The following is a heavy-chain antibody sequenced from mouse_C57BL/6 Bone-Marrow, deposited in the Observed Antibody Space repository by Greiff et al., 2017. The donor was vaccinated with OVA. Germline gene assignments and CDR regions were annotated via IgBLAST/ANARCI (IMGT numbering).Heavy chain of an antibody. D-gene: IGHD1-1*01. CDR1: GYAFSSSW. V-gene: IGHV1-82*01. J-gene: IGHJ3*01. Sequence: VKLQESGPELVKPGASVKISCKASGYAFSSSWMNWVKQRPGKGLEWIGRIYPGDGDTNYNGKFKGKATLTADKSSSTAYMQLSSLTSEDSAVYFCAREGTTVVAKTYWGQGTLVTVSA. CDR3: AREGTTVVAKTY. CDR2: IYPGDGDT.